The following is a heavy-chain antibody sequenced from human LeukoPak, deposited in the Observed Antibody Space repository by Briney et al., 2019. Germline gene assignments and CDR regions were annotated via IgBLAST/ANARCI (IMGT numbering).Heavy chain of an antibody. V-gene: IGHV1-18*01. CDR3: ARDNRRYCSSTSCYLYY. CDR1: GYTFTSYG. J-gene: IGHJ4*02. D-gene: IGHD2-2*01. CDR2: ISAYNGNT. Sequence: ASVKVSCKASGYTFTSYGISWVRQAPGHGLEWMGWISAYNGNTNYAQKLQGRVTMTTDTSTSTAYMELRSLRSDDTAVYYCARDNRRYCSSTSCYLYYWGQGTLVTVSS.